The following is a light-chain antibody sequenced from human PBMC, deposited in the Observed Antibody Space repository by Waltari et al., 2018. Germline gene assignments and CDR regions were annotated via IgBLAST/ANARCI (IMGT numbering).Light chain of an antibody. CDR1: SSDIGGYAY. Sequence: QSALTQPASVSGSPGQSITISCTGTSSDIGGYAYVSWYQQHPGKAPKLLFYAVTYRPSGVLRRFAGSKAGNTASLGISGRQPEDEADYYCSSSTRTSTLVFGGGTKLTV. V-gene: IGLV2-14*01. J-gene: IGLJ2*01. CDR2: AVT. CDR3: SSSTRTSTLV.